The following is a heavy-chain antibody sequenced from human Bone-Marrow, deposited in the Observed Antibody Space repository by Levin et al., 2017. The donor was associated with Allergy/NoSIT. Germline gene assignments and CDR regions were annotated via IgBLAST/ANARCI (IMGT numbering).Heavy chain of an antibody. CDR3: AKDYGLGHLEDGDRHFAY. J-gene: IGHJ4*02. D-gene: IGHD4-17*01. CDR2: LIENGVDT. V-gene: IGHV3-23*01. Sequence: GESLKISCAASGFAFNNYAMTWVRQAPGKGLEWVSGLIENGVDTYYADSVKGRFTISRDNSNNILYLQMINLRAEDTATYYCAKDYGLGHLEDGDRHFAYWRQGTLVTVSS. CDR1: GFAFNNYA.